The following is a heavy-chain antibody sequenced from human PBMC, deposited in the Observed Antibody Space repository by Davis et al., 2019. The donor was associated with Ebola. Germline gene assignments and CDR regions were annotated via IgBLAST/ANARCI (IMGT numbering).Heavy chain of an antibody. CDR3: AIPDCSGANCYSVYIKN. J-gene: IGHJ4*02. CDR2: IWYDGSRK. D-gene: IGHD2-15*01. CDR1: GFNFRSYG. V-gene: IGHV3-33*01. Sequence: GESLKISCAASGFNFRSYGMHWVRQAPDKGLEWVAVIWYDGSRKYYGDSVKGRFTISRDNSKNLLYLQMNSLRAEDTAVYYCAIPDCSGANCYSVYIKNWGQGTLVTVSS.